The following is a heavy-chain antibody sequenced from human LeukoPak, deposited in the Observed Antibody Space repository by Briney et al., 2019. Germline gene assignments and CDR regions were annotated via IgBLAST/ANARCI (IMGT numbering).Heavy chain of an antibody. CDR1: GFTFSSYA. CDR3: AKAPTMIVVVDRFDY. V-gene: IGHV3-30-3*01. Sequence: GGSLRLSCAASGFTFSSYAMHWVRQAPGKGLEWVAVISYDGSNKYYADSVKGRFTISRDNSKNTLYLQMNSLRAEDTAVYYCAKAPTMIVVVDRFDYWGQGTLVTVSS. J-gene: IGHJ4*02. D-gene: IGHD3-22*01. CDR2: ISYDGSNK.